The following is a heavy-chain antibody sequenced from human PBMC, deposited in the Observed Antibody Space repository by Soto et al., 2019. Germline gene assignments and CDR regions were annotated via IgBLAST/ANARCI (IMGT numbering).Heavy chain of an antibody. V-gene: IGHV3-30*02. Sequence: GGSLRLSCGRSGFTFSSYGMHWVRQAPGKGLEWLAIIRYDGSNKYYGDSVKGRFTISRDNSNNTLYLEMNNLRAEDTAVYYCARDRTFYGSGSKGMDFWGQGTTVTVSS. J-gene: IGHJ6*02. CDR1: GFTFSSYG. CDR3: ARDRTFYGSGSKGMDF. D-gene: IGHD3-10*01. CDR2: IRYDGSNK.